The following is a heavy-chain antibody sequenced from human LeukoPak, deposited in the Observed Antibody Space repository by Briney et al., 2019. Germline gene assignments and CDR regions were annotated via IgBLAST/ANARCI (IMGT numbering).Heavy chain of an antibody. CDR3: ARVAYGSGSYLFNSYYFDY. D-gene: IGHD3-10*01. J-gene: IGHJ4*02. CDR2: TRNKANSYTT. Sequence: GGSLRLSCAASGFTFSDHYMDWARQAPGKGLEWVGRTRNKANSYTTEYAASVKGRFTISRDDSKDSLYLQMNSLKTEDTAVYYCARVAYGSGSYLFNSYYFDYWGQGTLVTVSS. CDR1: GFTFSDHY. V-gene: IGHV3-72*01.